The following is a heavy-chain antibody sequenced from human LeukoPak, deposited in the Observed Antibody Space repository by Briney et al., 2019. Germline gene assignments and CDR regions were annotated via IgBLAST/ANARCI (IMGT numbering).Heavy chain of an antibody. D-gene: IGHD3/OR15-3a*01. CDR1: GFTVSTYW. J-gene: IGHJ5*02. Sequence: GGSLRLSCAASGFTVSTYWMTWVRQAPGKGLEWVGLIRDSGEAFYADFARGRFAISRDESENTLYLQMNSLRVEDTAVYFCARDRAANQDWVEFDPWGQGTPVIVSS. V-gene: IGHV3-66*03. CDR3: ARDRAANQDWVEFDP. CDR2: IRDSGEA.